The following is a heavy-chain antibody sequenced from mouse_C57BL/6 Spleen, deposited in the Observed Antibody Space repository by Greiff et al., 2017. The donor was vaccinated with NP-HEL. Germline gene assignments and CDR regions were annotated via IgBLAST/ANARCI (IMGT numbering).Heavy chain of an antibody. J-gene: IGHJ2*01. CDR1: GYTFTSYW. Sequence: VQLQQPGAELVKPGASVKLSCKASGYTFTSYWMQWVKQRPGQGLEWIGEIDPSDSYTNYNQKFKGKATLTVDTSSSTAYMQLSSLTSEDSAVYYCARPHYYGSSSDYWGQGTTLTVSS. CDR2: IDPSDSYT. CDR3: ARPHYYGSSSDY. V-gene: IGHV1-50*01. D-gene: IGHD1-1*01.